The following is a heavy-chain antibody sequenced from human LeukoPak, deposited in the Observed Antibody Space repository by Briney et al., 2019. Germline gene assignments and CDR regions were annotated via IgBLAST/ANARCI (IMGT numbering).Heavy chain of an antibody. V-gene: IGHV4-39*07. CDR1: GGSISSSSYY. CDR3: ARGDRGWLTMIVVVAAKKFDP. D-gene: IGHD3-22*01. J-gene: IGHJ5*02. Sequence: SETLSLTCTVSGGSISSSSYYWGWIRQPPGKGLEWIVSIYYSGSTYYNPSLKSRVTISVDTSKNQFSLKLSSVTAADTAVYYCARGDRGWLTMIVVVAAKKFDPWGQGTLVTVSS. CDR2: IYYSGST.